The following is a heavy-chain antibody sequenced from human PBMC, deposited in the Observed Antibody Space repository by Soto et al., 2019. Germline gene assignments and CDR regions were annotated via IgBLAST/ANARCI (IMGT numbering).Heavy chain of an antibody. CDR2: ISSSSSTI. V-gene: IGHV3-48*02. CDR3: ASGAGIVVVVAAEGIFDY. J-gene: IGHJ4*02. Sequence: VQLVESGGGLVQPGGSLRLSCAASGFTFSSYSMNWVRQAPGKGLEWVSYISSSSSTIYYADSVKGRFTISRDNAKNSLYLQMNSLRDEDTAVYYCASGAGIVVVVAAEGIFDYWGQGTLVTVSS. CDR1: GFTFSSYS. D-gene: IGHD2-15*01.